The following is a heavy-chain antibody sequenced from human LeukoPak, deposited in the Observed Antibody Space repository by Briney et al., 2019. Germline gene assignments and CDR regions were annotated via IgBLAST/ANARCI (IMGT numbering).Heavy chain of an antibody. J-gene: IGHJ4*02. CDR3: ARGGMVPD. CDR2: ISSSATTI. Sequence: GGSLRLSCAASGFTFSSYEMNWVRPAPGKGLEWVSYISSSATTIYYADSVKGRFTIFRDNAKNSLYLQMNSLRAEDTAVYYCARGGMVPDWGQGTLVTVSS. V-gene: IGHV3-48*03. CDR1: GFTFSSYE. D-gene: IGHD4/OR15-4a*01.